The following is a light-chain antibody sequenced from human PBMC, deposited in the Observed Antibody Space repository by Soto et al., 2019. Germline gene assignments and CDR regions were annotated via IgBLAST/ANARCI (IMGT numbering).Light chain of an antibody. CDR2: GAS. Sequence: EIVLTQSPGTLSFSPGERATLSCRASQSVSSSFLAWYQQKPGQAPRLLIYGASSRATGIPDRFSGSGSGTDFTLTISRLEAEDVAVYYCQQYGSSPLTFGGGTKVEIK. J-gene: IGKJ4*01. CDR3: QQYGSSPLT. V-gene: IGKV3-20*01. CDR1: QSVSSSF.